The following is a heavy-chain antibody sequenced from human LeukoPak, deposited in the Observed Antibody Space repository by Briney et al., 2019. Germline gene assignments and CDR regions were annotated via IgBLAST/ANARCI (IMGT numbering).Heavy chain of an antibody. J-gene: IGHJ6*02. CDR2: IYYGVST. CDR1: GGSISSGDYY. D-gene: IGHD3-10*01. V-gene: IGHV4-31*03. CDR3: ARARGRNGMDV. Sequence: SETLSLTCTVSGGSISSGDYYWSWIRQHPGKGLEWIGYIYYGVSTYYTPSLKSRVTMSVDTSQNQFSLKLSSVTAADTAVYYCARARGRNGMDVWGQGTTVTVSS.